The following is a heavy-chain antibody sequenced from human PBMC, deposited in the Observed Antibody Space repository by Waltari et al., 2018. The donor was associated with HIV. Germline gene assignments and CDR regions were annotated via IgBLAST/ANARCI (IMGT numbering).Heavy chain of an antibody. CDR1: GRSISTTTDY. J-gene: IGHJ3*02. CDR2: VYHSGST. Sequence: QLQLQESGPGLEKPSETLSLTCTVSGRSISTTTDYWAWIRQPPGKWLEWIGSVYHSGSTNYNPSLKSRVTITIDTSKNHFSLKLNSVTATDTALYYCARLSMSDAFDIWGQGTLVTVSS. V-gene: IGHV4-39*02. CDR3: ARLSMSDAFDI.